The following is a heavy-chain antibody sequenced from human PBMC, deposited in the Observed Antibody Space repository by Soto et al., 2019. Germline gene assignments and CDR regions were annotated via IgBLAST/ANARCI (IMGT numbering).Heavy chain of an antibody. D-gene: IGHD2-15*01. CDR2: INAGXGNK. J-gene: IGHJ4*02. Sequence: XSVKVSCKASGSTFTRYAMHWVRQAPGQRIEWMGXINAGXGNKKYSQKFXXRVTITRXXSARKAYMELSSLRSEDKAVYSCARDLGGWPDYWGKGTLVTVSS. CDR3: ARDLGGWPDY. CDR1: GSTFTRYA. V-gene: IGHV1-3*01.